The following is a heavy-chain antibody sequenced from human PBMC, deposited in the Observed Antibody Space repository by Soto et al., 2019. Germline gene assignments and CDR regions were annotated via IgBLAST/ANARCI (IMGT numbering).Heavy chain of an antibody. D-gene: IGHD3-22*01. CDR1: GYSISSGYY. V-gene: IGHV4-38-2*01. Sequence: PPENLSHTCSGSGYSISSGYYWGWIRQPPGKGLEWIGSIYHSGSTYYNPSLKSRVTISVDTSKNQFSLKLSSVTAADTAVYYCARTYYYDSIGNYYHGGAAWAQGTLATVS. CDR3: ARTYYYDSIGNYYHGGAA. CDR2: IYHSGST. J-gene: IGHJ5*02.